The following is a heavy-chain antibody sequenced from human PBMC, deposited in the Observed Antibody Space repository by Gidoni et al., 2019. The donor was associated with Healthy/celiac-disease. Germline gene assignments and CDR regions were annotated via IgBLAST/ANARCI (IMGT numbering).Heavy chain of an antibody. D-gene: IGHD2-2*01. Sequence: GAQPGRSLRLSCAASGFTFSSYAMHWVRQAPGQGLEWVAVISYDGSNKYYADSVKGRFTISRDNSKNTLYLQMNNLRAEETAVYYCARDSRKLALPPYYYYGMDVWGQGTTVTVSS. CDR2: ISYDGSNK. CDR1: GFTFSSYA. J-gene: IGHJ6*02. CDR3: ARDSRKLALPPYYYYGMDV. V-gene: IGHV3-30-3*01.